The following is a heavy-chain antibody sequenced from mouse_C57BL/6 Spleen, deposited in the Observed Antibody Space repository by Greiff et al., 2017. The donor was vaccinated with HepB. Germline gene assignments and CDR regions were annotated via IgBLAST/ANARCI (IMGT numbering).Heavy chain of an antibody. CDR3: ARSVDGSRFAY. Sequence: QVQLKQSGPELVKPGASVKISCKASGYAFSSSWMNWVKQRPGKGLEWIGRIYPGDGDTNYNGKFKGKATLTADKSSSTAYMQLSSLTSEDSAVYFCARSVDGSRFAYWGQGTLVTVSA. V-gene: IGHV1-82*01. CDR1: GYAFSSSW. D-gene: IGHD1-1*01. J-gene: IGHJ3*01. CDR2: IYPGDGDT.